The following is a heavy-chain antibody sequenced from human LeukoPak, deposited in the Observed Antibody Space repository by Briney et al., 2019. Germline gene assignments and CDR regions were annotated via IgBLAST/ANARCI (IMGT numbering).Heavy chain of an antibody. Sequence: SETLSLTCTVSGGSISSYYWSWIRQPPGKGLEWIGYSYYSGSTNYNPSLKSRVTISVDTSKNQFSLKLSSVTAADTAVYYCAGHSLIAVAGKYFDLWGRGTLVTVYS. CDR2: SYYSGST. J-gene: IGHJ2*01. CDR3: AGHSLIAVAGKYFDL. CDR1: GGSISSYY. D-gene: IGHD6-19*01. V-gene: IGHV4-59*08.